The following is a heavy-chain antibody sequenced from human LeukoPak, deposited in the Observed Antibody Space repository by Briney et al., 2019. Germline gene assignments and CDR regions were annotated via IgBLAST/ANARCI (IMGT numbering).Heavy chain of an antibody. D-gene: IGHD3-22*01. V-gene: IGHV3-23*01. CDR1: GFTLSSYA. CDR3: AKVSYYDSSGQSNHYYYMDV. CDR2: ISGSGGST. J-gene: IGHJ6*03. Sequence: PGGSLRLSCAASGFTLSSYAMSWVRQAPGKGLEWVSAISGSGGSTYYADSVKGRFTISRDNSKNTLYLQMNSLRAEDTAVYYCAKVSYYDSSGQSNHYYYMDVWGKGTTVTVSS.